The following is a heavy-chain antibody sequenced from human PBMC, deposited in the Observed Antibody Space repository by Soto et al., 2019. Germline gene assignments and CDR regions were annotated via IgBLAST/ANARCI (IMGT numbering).Heavy chain of an antibody. CDR2: ISAHNGNT. Sequence: QVHLVQSGAEVKKPGASVKVSCKASGYTFTSYGITWVRQAPGQGLEWMGWISAHNGNTDYAQKLQSRVIVTTDTSPSTADMELRSLRSDDTAVYYCARGGYGDYWGQGAVVTVSS. D-gene: IGHD1-1*01. CDR3: ARGGYGDY. V-gene: IGHV1-18*01. CDR1: GYTFTSYG. J-gene: IGHJ4*02.